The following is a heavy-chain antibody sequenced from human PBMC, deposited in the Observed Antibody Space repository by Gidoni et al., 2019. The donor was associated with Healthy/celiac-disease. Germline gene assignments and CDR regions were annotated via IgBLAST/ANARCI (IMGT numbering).Heavy chain of an antibody. V-gene: IGHV3-23*01. Sequence: EVQLLESGGGLVQPGGSLRLSCAASGFTFSSYAMSWVRQAPGKGLEWVSAISGSGGSTYYADSVKGRFTISRDNTKNTLYLQMNSLRAEDTAVYYCARVMVTEDYFDYWGQGTLVTVSS. CDR1: GFTFSSYA. CDR3: ARVMVTEDYFDY. CDR2: ISGSGGST. D-gene: IGHD5-18*01. J-gene: IGHJ4*02.